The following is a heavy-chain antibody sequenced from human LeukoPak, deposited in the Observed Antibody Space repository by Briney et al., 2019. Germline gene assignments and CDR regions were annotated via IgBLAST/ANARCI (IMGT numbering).Heavy chain of an antibody. V-gene: IGHV3-30*18. D-gene: IGHD6-19*01. Sequence: GGSLRLSCAASGFTFSSYGMHWVRQAPGKGLEWVAVISYDGSNKYYADSVKGRFTISRDDSKNTLYLHMNSLRAEDTAVYYCAKGLGSSVYQAGGYWGQGTLVTVSS. CDR3: AKGLGSSVYQAGGY. CDR2: ISYDGSNK. CDR1: GFTFSSYG. J-gene: IGHJ4*02.